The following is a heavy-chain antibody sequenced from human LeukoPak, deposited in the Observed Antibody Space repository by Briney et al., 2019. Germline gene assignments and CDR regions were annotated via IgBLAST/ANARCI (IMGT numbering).Heavy chain of an antibody. D-gene: IGHD6-13*01. CDR1: GYTFTSNY. V-gene: IGHV1-46*01. CDR3: ARVRYSSSWPDAFDI. CDR2: ISPSGGST. Sequence: ASVKVSCKAFGYTFTSNYMHWVRQAPGQGPEWMGVISPSGGSTTYAQKFQGRVTLTRDMSTSTDYLELSSLRSEDTAVYYCARVRYSSSWPDAFDIWGQGTMVTVSS. J-gene: IGHJ3*02.